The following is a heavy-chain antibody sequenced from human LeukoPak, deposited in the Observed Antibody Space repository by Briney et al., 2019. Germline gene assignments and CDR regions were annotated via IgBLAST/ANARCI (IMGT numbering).Heavy chain of an antibody. V-gene: IGHV3-21*01. J-gene: IGHJ4*02. D-gene: IGHD5-12*01. CDR2: ISSSSSYI. CDR1: GFTFSSYS. CDR3: ARDPSMVATNVGYYFDY. Sequence: GGSLRLSCAASGFTFSSYSMNWVRQAPGKGLEWVSSISSSSSYIYYADSVKGRFTISRDNAKNSLYLQMNSLRAEDTAVYYCARDPSMVATNVGYYFDYWGQGTLVTVSS.